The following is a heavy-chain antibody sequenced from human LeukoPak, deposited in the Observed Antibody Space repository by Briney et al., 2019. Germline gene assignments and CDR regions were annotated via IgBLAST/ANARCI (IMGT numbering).Heavy chain of an antibody. CDR3: ARGTTVTTICYFDY. J-gene: IGHJ4*02. CDR2: IKQDGSEK. D-gene: IGHD4-17*01. Sequence: PGGSLRLSCAASGFTLSSYWMSWVRQAPGKGLEWVANIKQDGSEKYYVDSVKGRFTISRDNAKNSLYLQMNSLRAEDTAVYYCARGTTVTTICYFDYWGQGTLVTVSS. CDR1: GFTLSSYW. V-gene: IGHV3-7*04.